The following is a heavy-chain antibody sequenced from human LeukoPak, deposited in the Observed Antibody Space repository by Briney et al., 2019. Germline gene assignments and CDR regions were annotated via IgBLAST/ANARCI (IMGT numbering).Heavy chain of an antibody. J-gene: IGHJ3*02. D-gene: IGHD3-10*01. Sequence: ASLKVSCKAAGYTFTGDYMHWGRQAPGQGLDWRGWINPNSGGTNFAQKFQVRVTMTRDTSISKAYMELSRLTSDDTAVYYCARDPPIGGADVFDIWGQGTMVTVSS. CDR3: ARDPPIGGADVFDI. V-gene: IGHV1-2*02. CDR1: GYTFTGDY. CDR2: INPNSGGT.